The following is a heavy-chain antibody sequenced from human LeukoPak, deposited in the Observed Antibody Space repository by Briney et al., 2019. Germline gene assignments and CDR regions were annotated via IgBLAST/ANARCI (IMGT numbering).Heavy chain of an antibody. V-gene: IGHV3-7*01. CDR3: ARPSFSSGSYFDH. CDR2: IKYDGSDK. CDR1: GFTFSSYW. D-gene: IGHD6-19*01. Sequence: HPGGSLTLSCAASGFTFSSYWMSWVRQAPGKGLEWVATIKYDGSDKYYVDSVKGRFTISRDNAKNSLYLQMNSLSGEDTAVYFCARPSFSSGSYFDHWGQGTLVTVSS. J-gene: IGHJ4*02.